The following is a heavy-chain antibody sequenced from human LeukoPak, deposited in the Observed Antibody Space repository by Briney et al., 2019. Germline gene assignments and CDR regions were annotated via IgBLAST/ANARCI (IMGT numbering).Heavy chain of an antibody. CDR1: GGSISSGGYY. V-gene: IGHV4-31*03. Sequence: SETLSLTCTVSGGSISSGGYYWSWIRQHPGKGLEWSGYIYYSGSTYYNPSLKSRVTISVDTSKNQFSLKLSSVTAADTAVYYCARGGVHIAVAGLYFDYWGQGTLVTVSS. CDR3: ARGGVHIAVAGLYFDY. CDR2: IYYSGST. J-gene: IGHJ4*02. D-gene: IGHD6-19*01.